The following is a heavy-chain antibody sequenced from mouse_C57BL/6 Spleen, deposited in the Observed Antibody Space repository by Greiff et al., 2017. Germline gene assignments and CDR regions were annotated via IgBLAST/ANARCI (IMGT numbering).Heavy chain of an antibody. Sequence: VQLVESGPGLVQPSQSLSITCTVSGFSLTSYGVHWVRQSPGQGLEWLGVIWRGGSTDYNAAFMSRLSITKDNSTSQVFFKMHSLQADDTAIYYCAANYPFFAYWGQGTLVTVSA. CDR1: GFSLTSYG. CDR3: AANYPFFAY. J-gene: IGHJ3*01. V-gene: IGHV2-5*01. CDR2: IWRGGST.